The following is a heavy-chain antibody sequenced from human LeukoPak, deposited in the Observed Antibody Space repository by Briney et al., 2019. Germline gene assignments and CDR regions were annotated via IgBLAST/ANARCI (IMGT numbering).Heavy chain of an antibody. CDR1: GFIVSNNY. CDR2: IYSGGGT. CDR3: ARGCYYERSGYCPFDY. V-gene: IGHV3-53*01. Sequence: GGSLRLSCAACGFIVSNNYMNWVRQAPGKGREWVSIIYSGGGTYYADSVKGRFTISRDNSKNTLYLQMNSLRADDTAVYYCARGCYYERSGYCPFDYWGPGTLVTVSS. D-gene: IGHD3-22*01. J-gene: IGHJ4*02.